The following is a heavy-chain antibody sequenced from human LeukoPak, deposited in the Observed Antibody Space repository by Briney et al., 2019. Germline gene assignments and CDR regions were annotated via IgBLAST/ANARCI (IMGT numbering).Heavy chain of an antibody. D-gene: IGHD3-3*01. Sequence: PGGSLRLSCAASAFTFSAYGMHWVRQTPGKGLEWVAFIRFDGVDKYYADSMKGRFTISRDNSKNTLYLQMNSLIPEDTALYYCAKPQEADLWVPDYWGQGTLVTVSS. CDR1: AFTFSAYG. J-gene: IGHJ4*02. CDR2: IRFDGVDK. V-gene: IGHV3-30*02. CDR3: AKPQEADLWVPDY.